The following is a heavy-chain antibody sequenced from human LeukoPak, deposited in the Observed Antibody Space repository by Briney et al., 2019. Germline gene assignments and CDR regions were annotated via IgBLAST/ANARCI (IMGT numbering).Heavy chain of an antibody. Sequence: ASVKVSCKASGYTFTGYYMHWVRQAPGQGLEWMGWINPNSGGTKYAQKFQGRVTMTRDTSISTVYMELSRLRSDETAVYYCARDLTYYYDTSGYYCDYRGQGTLVTVSS. J-gene: IGHJ4*02. CDR1: GYTFTGYY. CDR2: INPNSGGT. CDR3: ARDLTYYYDTSGYYCDY. V-gene: IGHV1-2*02. D-gene: IGHD3-22*01.